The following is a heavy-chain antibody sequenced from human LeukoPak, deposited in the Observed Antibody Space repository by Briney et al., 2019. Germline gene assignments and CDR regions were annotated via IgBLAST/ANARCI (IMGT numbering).Heavy chain of an antibody. V-gene: IGHV3-23*01. CDR2: ISGSGGST. J-gene: IGHJ3*02. CDR3: AKEMITFGGVIIRAFDI. CDR1: GFTLSSHN. Sequence: GGSLRLSCVASGFTLSSHNINWVRQAPGKGLEWVSAISGSGGSTYYADSVKGRFTISRDNSKNTLYLQMNSLRAEDTAVYYCAKEMITFGGVIIRAFDIWGQGTMVTVSS. D-gene: IGHD3-16*02.